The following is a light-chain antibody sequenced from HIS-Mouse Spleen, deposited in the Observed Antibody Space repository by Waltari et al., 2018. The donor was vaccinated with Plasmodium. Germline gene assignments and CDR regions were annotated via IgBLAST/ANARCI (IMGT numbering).Light chain of an antibody. V-gene: IGLV3-1*01. CDR3: QAWDSSVV. Sequence: SYELTQPPSVSVPPGQTASITCSADKLGDKYACWYQQKPGQSPVLVIYQDSKRPSGIPERFSGSNSGNTATLTISGTQAMDEADYYCQAWDSSVVFGGGTKLTVL. CDR1: KLGDKY. CDR2: QDS. J-gene: IGLJ2*01.